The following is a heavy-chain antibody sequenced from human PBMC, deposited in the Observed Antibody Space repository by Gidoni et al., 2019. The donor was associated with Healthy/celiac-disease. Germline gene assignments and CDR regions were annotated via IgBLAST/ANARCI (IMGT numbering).Heavy chain of an antibody. CDR3: ARKKGRSYPNFDY. CDR2: INHSGST. CDR1: GGSFSGYY. D-gene: IGHD1-26*01. J-gene: IGHJ4*02. Sequence: QVQLQQWGAGLLKPSETLSLTCAVYGGSFSGYYWSWIRQPPGKGLEWIGEINHSGSTNYNPSLKSRVTISVDTSKNQFSLKLSSVTAADTAVYYCARKKGRSYPNFDYWGQGTLVTVSS. V-gene: IGHV4-34*01.